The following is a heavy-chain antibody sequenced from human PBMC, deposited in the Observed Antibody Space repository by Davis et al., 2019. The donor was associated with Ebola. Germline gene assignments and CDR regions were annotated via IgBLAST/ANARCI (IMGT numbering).Heavy chain of an antibody. V-gene: IGHV3-30*04. D-gene: IGHD1-26*01. Sequence: GESLKISCTDSVITFSSYAMSWVRQAPGKGLEWVAVISYDGSNKYYADSVKGRFTISRDNSKNTLYLQMNSLRAEDTAVYYCARRSYPDYWGQGTLVTVSS. CDR3: ARRSYPDY. CDR1: VITFSSYA. CDR2: ISYDGSNK. J-gene: IGHJ4*02.